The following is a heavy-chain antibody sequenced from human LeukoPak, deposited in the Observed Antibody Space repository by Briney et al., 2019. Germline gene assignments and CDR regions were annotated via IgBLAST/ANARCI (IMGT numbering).Heavy chain of an antibody. D-gene: IGHD6-19*01. V-gene: IGHV4-39*01. J-gene: IGHJ3*02. CDR3: ARQLIAVAGTDAFDI. Sequence: SETLSLTCTVSGGSISSSSYYWGWIRQPPGEGLEWIGSIYYSGSTYYNPSLKSRVTISVDTSKNQFSLKLSSVTAADTAVYYCARQLIAVAGTDAFDIWGQGTMVTVSS. CDR1: GGSISSSSYY. CDR2: IYYSGST.